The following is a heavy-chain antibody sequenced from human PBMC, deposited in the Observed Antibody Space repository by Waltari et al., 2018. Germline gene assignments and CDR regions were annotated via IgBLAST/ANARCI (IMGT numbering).Heavy chain of an antibody. J-gene: IGHJ4*02. CDR2: IYYSGST. CDR3: ARARSIAANLGYFDY. D-gene: IGHD6-6*01. CDR1: GGSISRGGYY. Sequence: KPSQTLSLTCTVSGGSISRGGYYWSWIRQQPGKGLEWIGYIYYSGSTYYNPSLKSRVTISVDTSKNQFSLKLSSVTAADTAVYYCARARSIAANLGYFDYWGQGTLVTVSS. V-gene: IGHV4-31*03.